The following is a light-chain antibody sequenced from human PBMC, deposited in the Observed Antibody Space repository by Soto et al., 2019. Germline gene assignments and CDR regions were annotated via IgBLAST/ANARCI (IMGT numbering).Light chain of an antibody. CDR3: TSYTSSTTWV. V-gene: IGLV1-44*01. CDR2: SNN. CDR1: SSNIGSNT. J-gene: IGLJ3*02. Sequence: QSVLTQPPSASGTPGQRVTISCSGSSSNIGSNTVNWYQQLPGTAPKHLIFSNNQRPSGVPDRFSGSKSGTSASLAISGLQPEDEADYYCTSYTSSTTWVFGGGTKVTVL.